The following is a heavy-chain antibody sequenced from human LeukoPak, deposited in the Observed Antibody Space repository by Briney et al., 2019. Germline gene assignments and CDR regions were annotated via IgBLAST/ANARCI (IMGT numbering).Heavy chain of an antibody. CDR1: GYTFTSYG. CDR3: ARAAWGSSYPNNFDY. J-gene: IGHJ4*02. V-gene: IGHV1-8*03. D-gene: IGHD6-6*01. Sequence: GASVKVSCKASGYTFTSYGISWVRQAPGQGLEWMGWMNPNSGNTGYAQKFQGRVTITRNTSISTAYMELSSLRSEDTAVYYCARAAWGSSYPNNFDYWGQGTLVTVSS. CDR2: MNPNSGNT.